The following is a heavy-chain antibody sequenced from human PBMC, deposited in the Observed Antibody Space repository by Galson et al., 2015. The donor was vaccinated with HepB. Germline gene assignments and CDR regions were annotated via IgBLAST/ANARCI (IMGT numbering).Heavy chain of an antibody. J-gene: IGHJ4*02. CDR2: IRWNDDK. V-gene: IGHV2-5*01. CDR3: AHTITTWDTPYYFDY. CDR1: GFSLTTSGVG. Sequence: PALVKPTQTLTPTCTFSGFSLTTSGVGVGWIRQPPGKALEWLALIRWNDDKRYSPSLKSRLSITKDASKNQVVLTMPNMDPVDTATYYCAHTITTWDTPYYFDYWGQGTLVTVSS. D-gene: IGHD3-3*01.